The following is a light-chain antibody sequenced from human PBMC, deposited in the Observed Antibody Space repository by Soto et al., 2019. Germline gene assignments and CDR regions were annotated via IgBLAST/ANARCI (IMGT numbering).Light chain of an antibody. CDR3: QQFHDLPFT. V-gene: IGKV1-33*01. CDR1: QDITKS. CDR2: DAS. J-gene: IGKJ3*01. Sequence: DIQMTQSPSSLSASVGDRVTITCQASQDITKSLNWFQQKPGKATALLIYDASNLETGVPTNFSGSGSGTDFTFTISSLQPEDSATYYCQQFHDLPFTFGPGTKVELK.